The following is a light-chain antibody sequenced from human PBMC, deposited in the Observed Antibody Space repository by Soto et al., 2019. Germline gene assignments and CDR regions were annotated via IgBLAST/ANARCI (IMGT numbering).Light chain of an antibody. V-gene: IGLV2-11*01. CDR1: SSDVGDYEY. CDR3: CSYAGSSYV. Sequence: QSALTQPASVSGSPGQSVTISCTGTSSDVGDYEYVSWYQQYPGKAPKLLIYDVSKRPSGVPDRFSGSKSGNTASLTISGLQAEDEADYYCCSYAGSSYVFGTGTKLTVL. J-gene: IGLJ1*01. CDR2: DVS.